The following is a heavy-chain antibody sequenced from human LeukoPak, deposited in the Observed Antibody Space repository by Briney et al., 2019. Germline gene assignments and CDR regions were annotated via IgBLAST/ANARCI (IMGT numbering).Heavy chain of an antibody. CDR2: IYNEGRT. J-gene: IGHJ4*02. Sequence: GWSLRLSRPVSGFTVSSNYVSWVRQAPGKGLEWVSVIYNEGRTYYADSVKGRFTISRDNSKNTLYLQMNTLRAEDTAVYYCARDLGYSHVYSFNYWGQGTLVTVSS. CDR1: GFTVSSNY. CDR3: ARDLGYSHVYSFNY. D-gene: IGHD5-18*01. V-gene: IGHV3-53*01.